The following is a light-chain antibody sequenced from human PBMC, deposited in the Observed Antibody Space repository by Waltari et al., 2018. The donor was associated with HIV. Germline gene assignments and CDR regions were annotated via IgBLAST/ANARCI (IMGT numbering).Light chain of an antibody. V-gene: IGLV1-47*01. CDR3: AAWDDSVSGWA. CDR2: PNN. J-gene: IGLJ2*01. Sequence: QSVLSQAPSASGTPAQRVTLPCSGTASPVGLNFVSWYQQLPGMAPKLLIYPNNERPSRVPDRFSGSKSGTSASLAISGLRSEDEAVYFCAAWDDSVSGWAFGEGTKVTVL. CDR1: ASPVGLNF.